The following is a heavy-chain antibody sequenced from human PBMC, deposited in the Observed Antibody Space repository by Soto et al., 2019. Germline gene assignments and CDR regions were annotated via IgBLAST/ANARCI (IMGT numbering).Heavy chain of an antibody. CDR2: ISYTGRS. CDR1: GGSINNYY. D-gene: IGHD2-15*01. Sequence: SETLSLTCSVSGGSINNYYWNWIRQPPGKGLEWIGYISYTGRSNYNPSLKSRLTMSVDTSKNQVSLKLSSVTAADTAVYYCARDREFCSGGTCYYYWGQGTLVTVS. V-gene: IGHV4-59*13. CDR3: ARDREFCSGGTCYYY. J-gene: IGHJ4*02.